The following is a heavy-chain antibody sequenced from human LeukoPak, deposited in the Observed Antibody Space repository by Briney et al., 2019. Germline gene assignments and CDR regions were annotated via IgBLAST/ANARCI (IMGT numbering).Heavy chain of an antibody. Sequence: KPSETLSLTCAVYGGSFSGYYWSWIRQPPGKGLEWIGSIYYSGSTYYNPSLKSRVTISVDTSKNQFSLKLSSVTAADTAVYYCARVTIVVVTATQYYFDYWGQGTLVTVSS. D-gene: IGHD2-21*02. J-gene: IGHJ4*02. CDR3: ARVTIVVVTATQYYFDY. CDR2: IYYSGST. V-gene: IGHV4-34*01. CDR1: GGSFSGYY.